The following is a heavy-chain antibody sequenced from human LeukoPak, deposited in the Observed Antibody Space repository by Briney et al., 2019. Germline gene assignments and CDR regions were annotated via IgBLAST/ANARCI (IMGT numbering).Heavy chain of an antibody. CDR2: IKQDGSEK. D-gene: IGHD2-2*01. CDR3: ARDYCSSTSCLDY. V-gene: IGHV3-7*01. Sequence: GGSLRLSCAASGFTFSSYWLSWDRQAPGKGLECVANIKQDGSEKYYVDSVKGRFTISSDNAKNSLYLQMNSLRAVDTAVYYCARDYCSSTSCLDYWGQGTLVTVSS. CDR1: GFTFSSYW. J-gene: IGHJ4*02.